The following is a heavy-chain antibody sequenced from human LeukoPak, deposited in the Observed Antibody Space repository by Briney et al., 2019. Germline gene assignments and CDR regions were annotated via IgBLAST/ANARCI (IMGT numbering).Heavy chain of an antibody. CDR2: INPNSGGT. V-gene: IGHV1-2*02. D-gene: IGHD3-9*01. CDR3: ARARGYFDWLPPLDY. Sequence: GASVKVSCKASGYTFTGYYMHWVRQAPGQGLEWMGWINPNSGGTNYAQKFQGRVTMTRDTSISTAYMELSRLRSDDTAVYYCARARGYFDWLPPLDYWGQGTLVTVSS. J-gene: IGHJ4*02. CDR1: GYTFTGYY.